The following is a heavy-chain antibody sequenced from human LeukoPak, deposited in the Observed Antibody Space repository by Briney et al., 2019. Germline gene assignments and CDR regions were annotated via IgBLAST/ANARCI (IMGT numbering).Heavy chain of an antibody. CDR2: IKHDGGAI. CDR1: GFTFSNYW. V-gene: IGHV3-7*01. J-gene: IGHJ4*02. CDR3: AKGDKPVIAMVKFDY. Sequence: GGSLRLSCAASGFTFSNYWMSWVRQAPGKGLEWVANIKHDGGAIYYVDSVRGRFTISRDNAKSSLYLQMNSLRVDDTAVYYCAKGDKPVIAMVKFDYWGQGTLVTVSS. D-gene: IGHD5-18*01.